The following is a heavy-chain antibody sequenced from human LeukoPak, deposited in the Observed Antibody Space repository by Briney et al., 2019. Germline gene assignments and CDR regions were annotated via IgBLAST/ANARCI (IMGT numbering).Heavy chain of an antibody. D-gene: IGHD6-6*01. V-gene: IGHV1-69*01. CDR1: GGTFSSYA. J-gene: IGHJ4*02. Sequence: ASVKVSCKASGGTFSSYAISWVRQAPGQGLEWMGGIIPIFGTANYAQKFQGRVSITADESTSTASLDLSSLTSEDTAVYYCARDSNPYSSTSGYFDFWGQGTLVTVSS. CDR3: ARDSNPYSSTSGYFDF. CDR2: IIPIFGTA.